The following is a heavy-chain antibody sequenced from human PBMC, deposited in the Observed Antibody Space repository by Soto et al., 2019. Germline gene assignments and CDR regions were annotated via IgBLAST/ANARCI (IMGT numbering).Heavy chain of an antibody. V-gene: IGHV1-18*01. CDR2: ISAYNGNT. CDR1: GYTFTSYG. D-gene: IGHD3-3*01. CDR3: ARDRVLRFLEWVGTNWFDP. Sequence: QVQLVQSGAEVKKPGASVKVSCKASGYTFTSYGISWVRQAPGQGLEWMGWISAYNGNTNYAQKLQGRVTMTTDTSTSTAYMELRSLRYDDTAVYYCARDRVLRFLEWVGTNWFDPWGQGTLVTVSS. J-gene: IGHJ5*02.